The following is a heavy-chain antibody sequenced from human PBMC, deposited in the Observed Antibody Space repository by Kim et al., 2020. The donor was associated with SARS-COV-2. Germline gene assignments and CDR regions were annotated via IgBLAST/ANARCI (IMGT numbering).Heavy chain of an antibody. CDR2: ISGSGGNI. Sequence: GGSLRLSCAASGLTFSSYAMSWVRQAPGKGLEWVSGISGSGGNIHHADPVKGRFTISRDNSKNTLYLQMNSLRAEDTAVYYCAKGGYSHGYYCDYWGQGTLVTVSS. J-gene: IGHJ4*02. CDR3: AKGGYSHGYYCDY. CDR1: GLTFSSYA. D-gene: IGHD5-18*01. V-gene: IGHV3-23*01.